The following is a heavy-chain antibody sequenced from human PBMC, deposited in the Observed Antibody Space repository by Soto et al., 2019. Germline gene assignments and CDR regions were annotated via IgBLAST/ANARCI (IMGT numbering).Heavy chain of an antibody. CDR2: MTGDGRTT. Sequence: LGGSLRLSCAASGFTFGDYWMHWVRQPPGKGPEWVSRMTGDGRTTQYADSVKGRFTASRDNAKSTLYLQMNSLRAEDTAVYYCATAEVDYWGPGTLGTVSA. J-gene: IGHJ4*02. CDR1: GFTFGDYW. CDR3: ATAEVDY. V-gene: IGHV3-74*03.